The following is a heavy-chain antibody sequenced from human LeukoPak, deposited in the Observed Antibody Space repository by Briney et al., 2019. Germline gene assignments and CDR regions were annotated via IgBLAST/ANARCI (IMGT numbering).Heavy chain of an antibody. Sequence: ASVKVSCKASGYTFTGYYMHWVRQAPGQGLEWMGWINPNSGGTNYAQKFRGRVTMTRDTSISTAYMELSRLRSDDTAVYYCARDDCTNGVCYNVVDYWGQGTLVTVSS. D-gene: IGHD2-8*01. CDR2: INPNSGGT. J-gene: IGHJ4*02. CDR3: ARDDCTNGVCYNVVDY. CDR1: GYTFTGYY. V-gene: IGHV1-2*02.